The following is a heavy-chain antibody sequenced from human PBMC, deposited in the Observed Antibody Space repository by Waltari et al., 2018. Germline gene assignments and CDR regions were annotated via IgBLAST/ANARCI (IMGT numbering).Heavy chain of an antibody. J-gene: IGHJ1*01. Sequence: QVQLVQSGAEVKKPGASVTVSCMASGYTFTSYCHIWVRQAPGKGLEWMGWISAYNGNTNYAQKLQGRVTMTTDTSTSTAYMELRSLRSDDTAVYYCARDGYSYGMDWHEYFQHWGQGTLVTVSS. CDR1: GYTFTSYC. CDR2: ISAYNGNT. D-gene: IGHD5-18*01. CDR3: ARDGYSYGMDWHEYFQH. V-gene: IGHV1-18*01.